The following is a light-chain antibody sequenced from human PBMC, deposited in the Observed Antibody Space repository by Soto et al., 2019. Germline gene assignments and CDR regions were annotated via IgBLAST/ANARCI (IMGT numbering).Light chain of an antibody. V-gene: IGKV3-20*01. CDR1: QTISSNY. J-gene: IGKJ1*01. Sequence: EIVLTQSPGTLSVSPGERATLSCRASQTISSNYLAWYQQKHGQAPSLLIYGTCSRATGIPDRFSGSGHGTDFTLTSSRLEAEESAIYYGQQYVSRTFGEGNKVEI. CDR2: GTC. CDR3: QQYVSRT.